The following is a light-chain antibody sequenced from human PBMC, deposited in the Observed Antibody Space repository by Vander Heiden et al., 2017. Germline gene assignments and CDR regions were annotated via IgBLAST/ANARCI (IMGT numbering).Light chain of an antibody. CDR1: QGISSW. Sequence: DIQMTQSPSTLSASVGDRVTITCRASQGISSWLAWYQQKPGKAPKLLIYDASSLESGVPSSFSGSGSGTEFTLTISSLQPDDFATYYCQQYNSYSGAFGHGTKVDIK. CDR3: QQYNSYSGA. J-gene: IGKJ3*01. CDR2: DAS. V-gene: IGKV1-5*01.